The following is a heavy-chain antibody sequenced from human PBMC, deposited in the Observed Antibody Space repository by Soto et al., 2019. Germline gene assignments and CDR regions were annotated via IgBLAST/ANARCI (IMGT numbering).Heavy chain of an antibody. CDR2: IGTLFDT. CDR3: ARGRSKDFHSTPPPTFDP. D-gene: IGHD2-15*01. Sequence: EVQLVDSGGDLVQPGGSLRLSCVASGFTFSDFDMYWVRQVTGKGLEWVAGIGTLFDTYYSDSVKGRFSIFRDNAKNSVTLRMNSLKPGDTAVYFCARGRSKDFHSTPPPTFDPWGQGTLVTVPS. V-gene: IGHV3-13*01. CDR1: GFTFSDFD. J-gene: IGHJ5*02.